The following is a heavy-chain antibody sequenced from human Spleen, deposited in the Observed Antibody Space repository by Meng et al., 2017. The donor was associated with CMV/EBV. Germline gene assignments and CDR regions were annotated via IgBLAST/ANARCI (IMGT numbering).Heavy chain of an antibody. CDR1: GGSFSGNY. V-gene: IGHV4-34*01. Sequence: YGGSFSGNYWSMIRQPPGKGLEWIGEINHSGSTNYNPSLKSRVTISVDASKNQFSLKLTSVTAADTAVYYCARGSWVYSDDDETTGLDYWGPGTLVT. J-gene: IGHJ4*02. D-gene: IGHD5-12*01. CDR3: ARGSWVYSDDDETTGLDY. CDR2: INHSGST.